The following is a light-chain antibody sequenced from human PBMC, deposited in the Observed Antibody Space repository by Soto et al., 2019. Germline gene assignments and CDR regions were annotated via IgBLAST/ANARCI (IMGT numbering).Light chain of an antibody. V-gene: IGKV3-20*01. Sequence: EIVLTQSPGNLSLSPGERATLSCRASHTVSSNYLAWYQQRPGQAPRLLIYGTSNRATGISDRFSGSGSGTDFTLTISRLEPEDFAVYYCQQYGTSSWTFGPRTKVDIK. CDR2: GTS. CDR1: HTVSSNY. J-gene: IGKJ1*01. CDR3: QQYGTSSWT.